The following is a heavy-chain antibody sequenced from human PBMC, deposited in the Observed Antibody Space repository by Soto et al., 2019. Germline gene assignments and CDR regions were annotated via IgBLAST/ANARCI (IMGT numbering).Heavy chain of an antibody. CDR3: ARGNLGGFDL. Sequence: EVQLVESEGGLVQRGGSLRLSCAASGFTFDYYWMHWVRQAPGQGLVWVAHIQNDGSRTTYADSVEGRFTISRDNAKNTMYLQMNSLGAEDTAVYYCARGNLGGFDLWGQGTTVTVSS. J-gene: IGHJ3*01. CDR2: IQNDGSRT. CDR1: GFTFDYYW. V-gene: IGHV3-74*01. D-gene: IGHD4-4*01.